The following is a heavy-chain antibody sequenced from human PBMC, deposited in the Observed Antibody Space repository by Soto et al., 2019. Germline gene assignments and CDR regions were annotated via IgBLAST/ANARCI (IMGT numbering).Heavy chain of an antibody. D-gene: IGHD3-22*01. Sequence: SVKVSCKASGGTFSSYAISWVRQAPGQGLEWMGGIIPIFCTANYAQKFQGRVTIPGDKPTNTANRELSSLRSEDTAVYYCARDKLKPHNSITMIVVGFFDIGGKGKMVTV. V-gene: IGHV1-69*06. J-gene: IGHJ3*02. CDR2: IIPIFCTA. CDR3: ARDKLKPHNSITMIVVGFFDI. CDR1: GGTFSSYA.